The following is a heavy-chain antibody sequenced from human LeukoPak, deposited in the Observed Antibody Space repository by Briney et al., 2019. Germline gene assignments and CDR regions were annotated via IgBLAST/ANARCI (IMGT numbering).Heavy chain of an antibody. CDR2: ISGSGGST. Sequence: PGGSLRLSCAASGFTFSSYAMSWVRQAPGKGLEWASAISGSGGSTYYADSVKGRFTISRDNSKNTLYPQMNSLRAEDTAVYYCAKDRWELLGLFDYWGQGTLVTVSS. V-gene: IGHV3-23*01. J-gene: IGHJ4*02. CDR3: AKDRWELLGLFDY. D-gene: IGHD1-26*01. CDR1: GFTFSSYA.